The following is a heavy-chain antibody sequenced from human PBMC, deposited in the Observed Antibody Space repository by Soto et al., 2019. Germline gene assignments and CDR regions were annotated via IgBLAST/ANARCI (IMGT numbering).Heavy chain of an antibody. V-gene: IGHV4-31*03. CDR2: IYYSGST. D-gene: IGHD3-16*02. CDR3: ARVPMITFGGVIVRGSFDY. CDR1: GGSISSGGYY. J-gene: IGHJ4*02. Sequence: PSETLSLTCTVSGGSISSGGYYWSWIRQHPGKGLEWIGYIYYSGSTYYNPSLKSRVTISVDTSKNQFSLKLSSVTAADTAVYYCARVPMITFGGVIVRGSFDYWGQGTLVTVSS.